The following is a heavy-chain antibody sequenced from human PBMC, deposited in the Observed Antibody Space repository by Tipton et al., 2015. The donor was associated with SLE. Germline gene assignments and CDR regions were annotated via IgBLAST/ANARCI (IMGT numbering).Heavy chain of an antibody. D-gene: IGHD4-11*01. V-gene: IGHV4-31*03. Sequence: TLCLTCTVSGGSNSRDGYYWGWIHQYPGKGLEWTGYIYYSGSTHYTPSLRSRVTISADTAKNQFSLKVNSVTAADTAVYYCARATPCSNYVFDLCGRGTLGTVSS. J-gene: IGHJ2*01. CDR2: IYYSGST. CDR1: GGSNSRDGYY. CDR3: ARATPCSNYVFDL.